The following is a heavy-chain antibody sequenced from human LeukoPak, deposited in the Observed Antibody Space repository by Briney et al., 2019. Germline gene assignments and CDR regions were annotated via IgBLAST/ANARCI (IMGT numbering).Heavy chain of an antibody. V-gene: IGHV3-48*01. D-gene: IGHD2-21*01. CDR1: GFTFSSYS. J-gene: IGHJ4*02. Sequence: HAGGSLRLSCAASGFTFSSYSMNWVRQAPGKGLEWVSYISSSSTIYYADSVKGRFTISRDNAKNSLYLQMNSLRAEDAAVYYCAREDCGGDCYFDYCGQGTLVTVSS. CDR3: AREDCGGDCYFDY. CDR2: ISSSSTI.